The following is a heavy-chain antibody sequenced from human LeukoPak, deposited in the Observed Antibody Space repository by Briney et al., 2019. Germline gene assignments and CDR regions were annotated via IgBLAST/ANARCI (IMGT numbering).Heavy chain of an antibody. D-gene: IGHD3-10*01. Sequence: GGSLRLSCAGSGFTFSGYSMHWVRQAPGKGLEWVAYISTSGSSAYYTDSVQGRFTISRDNAKNSLYLQMNTLRAEDTAVYYCARDKGDYYYYYMDVWGKGTTVTVSS. CDR1: GFTFSGYS. V-gene: IGHV3-48*01. CDR3: ARDKGDYYYYYMDV. J-gene: IGHJ6*03. CDR2: ISTSGSSA.